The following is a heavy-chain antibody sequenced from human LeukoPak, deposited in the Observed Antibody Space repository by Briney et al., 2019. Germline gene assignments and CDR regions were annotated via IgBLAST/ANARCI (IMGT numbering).Heavy chain of an antibody. CDR1: GFTLTSSA. J-gene: IGHJ3*02. CDR2: IVVGSGNT. V-gene: IGHV1-58*02. Sequence: TSVKVSCKASGFTLTSSAMQWVRQARGQRLEWIGWIVVGSGNTNYAQKFQERVTITRDMSTSTAYMELSSLRSEDTAVYYCAAEGSTSWNDAFDIWGQGTMVTVSS. CDR3: AAEGSTSWNDAFDI. D-gene: IGHD2-2*01.